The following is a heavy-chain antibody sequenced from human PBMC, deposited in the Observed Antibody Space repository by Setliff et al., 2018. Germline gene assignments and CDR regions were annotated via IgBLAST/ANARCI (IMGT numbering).Heavy chain of an antibody. CDR3: ARGQNIAARLLDS. Sequence: SETLSLTCAAYGGTFSDYHWTWIRQSPEKGLEWIGEINHRGSTNYNPSLKSRVTISIDTSKDQFSLKLISMTAADTAVYYCARGQNIAARLLDSWGQGTLVTVS. CDR1: GGTFSDYH. D-gene: IGHD6-6*01. J-gene: IGHJ4*02. V-gene: IGHV4-34*01. CDR2: INHRGST.